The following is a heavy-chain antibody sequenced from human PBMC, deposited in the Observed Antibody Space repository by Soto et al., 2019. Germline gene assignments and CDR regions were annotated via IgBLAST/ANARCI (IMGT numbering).Heavy chain of an antibody. J-gene: IGHJ4*02. D-gene: IGHD3-22*01. Sequence: WASVKVSCKACGGTVSRYAISSVRQAPGQGLEWMGGIIPMFGKANYAQKFQGRVTITADESTSTGYMELRSLISEDTAVYYCARDGTLYDSSGYYYVYWGQGTLVTVSS. CDR2: IIPMFGKA. V-gene: IGHV1-69*13. CDR1: GGTVSRYA. CDR3: ARDGTLYDSSGYYYVY.